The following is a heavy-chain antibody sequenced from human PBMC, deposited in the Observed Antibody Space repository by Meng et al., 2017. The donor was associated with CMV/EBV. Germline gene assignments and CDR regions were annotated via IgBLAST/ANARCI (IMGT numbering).Heavy chain of an antibody. V-gene: IGHV1-18*01. Sequence: GISWVRQAPGQGLEWMGWISAYNGNTNYAQKLQGRVTMTTDTSTSTAYMELRSLRSDDTAVYYCARVPARGQRIRGYSEEVDAAFDIWGQGTMVTVSS. CDR1: G. J-gene: IGHJ3*02. CDR3: ARVPARGQRIRGYSEEVDAAFDI. CDR2: ISAYNGNT. D-gene: IGHD5-18*01.